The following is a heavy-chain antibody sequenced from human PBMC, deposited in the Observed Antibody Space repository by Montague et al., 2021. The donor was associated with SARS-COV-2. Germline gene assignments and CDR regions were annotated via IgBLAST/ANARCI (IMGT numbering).Heavy chain of an antibody. V-gene: IGHV4-34*01. CDR1: GGSISSSDYY. J-gene: IGHJ3*01. CDR2: INHTGSA. D-gene: IGHD3-3*01. Sequence: SETLSLTCTVSGGSISSSDYYWTWIRQSPGKGLEWIGEINHTGSATYNPSLKGRATLSRDTSKNQFSLKLQSVTPADTAVYYCARGQVTISGVLIFIPAAGHLDVWGQGTSVTVSS. CDR3: ARGQVTISGVLIFIPAAGHLDV.